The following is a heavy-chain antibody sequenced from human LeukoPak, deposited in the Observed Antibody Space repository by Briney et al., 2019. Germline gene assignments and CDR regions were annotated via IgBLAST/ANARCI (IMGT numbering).Heavy chain of an antibody. CDR2: IYTSGST. CDR3: AREVNIVATIRNWFDP. J-gene: IGHJ5*02. CDR1: GGSISSYY. D-gene: IGHD5-12*01. V-gene: IGHV4-4*07. Sequence: PSETLSLTCTVSGGSISSYYWSWIRQPAGKGLEWIGRIYTSGSTNYNPSLKSRVTMSVDTSKNQFSLKLSSVTAADTAVYYCAREVNIVATIRNWFDPWGQGTLVTVSS.